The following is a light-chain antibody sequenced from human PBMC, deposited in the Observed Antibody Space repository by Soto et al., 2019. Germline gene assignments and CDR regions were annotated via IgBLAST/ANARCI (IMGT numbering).Light chain of an antibody. Sequence: QSVLTQPASVSGSPGQSITISCTGTGSDIGDYKYVSWYQQRPGKAPKLMIYEVSNRPSGVSNRFSGSKSGNTASLTISGLQAEEEADYYCRSYRSTKTPYVFGTGTKVTV. CDR1: GSDIGDYKY. CDR3: RSYRSTKTPYV. CDR2: EVS. V-gene: IGLV2-14*01. J-gene: IGLJ1*01.